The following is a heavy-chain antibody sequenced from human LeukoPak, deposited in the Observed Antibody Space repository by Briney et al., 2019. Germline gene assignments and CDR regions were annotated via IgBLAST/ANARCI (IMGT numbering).Heavy chain of an antibody. Sequence: GGSLRLSCAASGFTFSSYAMHWVRQAPGKGLEWVAVISYDGSNKYYADSVKGRFTISRDNSKNTLYLQMNSLRAEGTAVYYCARSGGGSWIQLWLDYWGQGTLVTVSS. CDR3: ARSGGGSWIQLWLDY. CDR1: GFTFSSYA. V-gene: IGHV3-30-3*01. J-gene: IGHJ4*02. D-gene: IGHD5-18*01. CDR2: ISYDGSNK.